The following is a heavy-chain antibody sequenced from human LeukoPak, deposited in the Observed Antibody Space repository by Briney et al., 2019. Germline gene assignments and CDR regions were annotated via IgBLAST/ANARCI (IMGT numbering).Heavy chain of an antibody. V-gene: IGHV3-23*01. CDR2: ISGSGGST. CDR3: ANDQVKDSSGSDY. CDR1: GFTFSSYA. D-gene: IGHD3-22*01. J-gene: IGHJ4*02. Sequence: PGGSLRLSCAASGFTFSSYAMSWVRQAPGKGLEWVSAISGSGGSTYYADSVKGRFTISRDNSKNTLYLQMNSLRAEDTAVYYCANDQVKDSSGSDYWGQGTLVTVSS.